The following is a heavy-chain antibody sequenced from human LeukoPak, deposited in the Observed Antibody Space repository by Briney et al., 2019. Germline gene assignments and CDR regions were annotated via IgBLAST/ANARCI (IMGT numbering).Heavy chain of an antibody. CDR3: TRDLWGVY. Sequence: PGGSLRLSCIASGFTFGDYGMSWFRQAPEKGLEWISFIRSKAYGGTTEYAASVKGRFTISRDDSKSIAYLQMNSLKTEDTAVYYCTRDLWGVYWGQGTLVTVSS. J-gene: IGHJ4*02. CDR1: GFTFGDYG. V-gene: IGHV3-49*03. D-gene: IGHD3-16*01. CDR2: IRSKAYGGTT.